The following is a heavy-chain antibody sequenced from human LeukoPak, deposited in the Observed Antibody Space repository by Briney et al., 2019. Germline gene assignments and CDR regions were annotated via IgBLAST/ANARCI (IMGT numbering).Heavy chain of an antibody. CDR3: ARASHDYGDYSHFDY. CDR2: IYHSGST. Sequence: PSETLSLTCAVSGGSISSSNWRSWVRQPPGKGLEWIGEIYHSGSTNYNPSLKSRVTIAVDKSKNQFSLKLSSVTAADTAVYYCARASHDYGDYSHFDYWGQGTLVTVSS. D-gene: IGHD4-17*01. J-gene: IGHJ4*02. CDR1: GGSISSSNW. V-gene: IGHV4-4*02.